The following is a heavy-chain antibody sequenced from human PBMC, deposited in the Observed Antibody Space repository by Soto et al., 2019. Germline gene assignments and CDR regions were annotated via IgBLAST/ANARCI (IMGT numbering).Heavy chain of an antibody. CDR1: GFTFSSYG. CDR2: ISYDGSNK. J-gene: IGHJ1*01. CDR3: AKNGIAAGGLNGHFQH. Sequence: GGSLRLSCAASGFTFSSYGMHWVRQAPGKGLEWVAVISYDGSNKYYADSVKGRFTISRDNSKNTLYLQMNSLRAEDTAVYYYAKNGIAAGGLNGHFQHWGQGTLVTVSS. D-gene: IGHD6-13*01. V-gene: IGHV3-30*18.